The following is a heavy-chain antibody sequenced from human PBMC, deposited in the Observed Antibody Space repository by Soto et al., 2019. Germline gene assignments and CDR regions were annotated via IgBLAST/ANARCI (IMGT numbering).Heavy chain of an antibody. CDR2: TYYRSKWYN. Sequence: SQTLSLTCAISGDSVSSNSAAWNWIRQSPSRGLEWLGRTYYRSKWYNDYAVSVKSRITINPDTSKNQFSLQLNSVTPEDTAVYYCARVPSQTRLRFLEWLEDYYYGMDVWGQGTTVTVSS. D-gene: IGHD3-3*01. J-gene: IGHJ6*02. V-gene: IGHV6-1*01. CDR1: GDSVSSNSAA. CDR3: ARVPSQTRLRFLEWLEDYYYGMDV.